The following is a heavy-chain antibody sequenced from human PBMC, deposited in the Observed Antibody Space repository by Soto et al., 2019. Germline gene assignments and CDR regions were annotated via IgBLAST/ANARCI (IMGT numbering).Heavy chain of an antibody. D-gene: IGHD2-15*01. V-gene: IGHV1-69*12. CDR2: IIPIFGTA. CDR3: ARRAFVVVAATRYYYGMDV. CDR1: GGTFSSYA. Sequence: QVQLVQSGAEVKKPGSSVKVSCKASGGTFSSYAISWVRQAPGQGLEWMGGIIPIFGTANYAQKFQGRVTITADESMSTAYMELSSLRSEDTAVYYCARRAFVVVAATRYYYGMDVWGQGTTVTVSS. J-gene: IGHJ6*02.